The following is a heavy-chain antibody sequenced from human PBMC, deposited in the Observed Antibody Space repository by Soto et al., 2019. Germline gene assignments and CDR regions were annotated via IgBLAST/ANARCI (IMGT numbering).Heavy chain of an antibody. J-gene: IGHJ6*02. CDR3: ARDPVDYFGSRIYGMDV. CDR2: ISFDGSNQ. CDR1: GFTFNNFA. Sequence: GGSLRLSCAASGFTFNNFALSWVRQAPGKGLEWVAVISFDGSNQYHVDSVKGRFTISRDNSKNMLYLQMNSLRDDDTAIYYCARDPVDYFGSRIYGMDVWGQGTTVTVSS. V-gene: IGHV3-30-3*01. D-gene: IGHD3-10*01.